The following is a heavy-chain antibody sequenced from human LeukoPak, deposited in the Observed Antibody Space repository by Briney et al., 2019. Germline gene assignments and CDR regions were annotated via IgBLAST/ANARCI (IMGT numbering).Heavy chain of an antibody. D-gene: IGHD3-16*01. V-gene: IGHV3-11*01. Sequence: GSLRLSCAASGFTFSDYYMSWIRQDPGKGLEWVSYISSSGSTIYYADSVKGRFTISRDNAKNSLYLQMNSLRAEDTAVYYCARSGYVWGSYCHDYFDYWGQGTLVTVSS. CDR1: GFTFSDYY. J-gene: IGHJ4*02. CDR3: ARSGYVWGSYCHDYFDY. CDR2: ISSSGSTI.